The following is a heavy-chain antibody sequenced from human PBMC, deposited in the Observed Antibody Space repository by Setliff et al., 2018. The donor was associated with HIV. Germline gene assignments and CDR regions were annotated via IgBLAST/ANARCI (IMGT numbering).Heavy chain of an antibody. J-gene: IGHJ6*03. Sequence: PSETLSLTCTVSGGSISSHYWNWIRQPPGKGLEWIGYIYYSGSTNYNPSLKSRVTISVDTSKNQFSLKLSSVTAADTAVYYCARGLSIFGVATPGFYSFMDVWGKGTTVTVSS. CDR3: ARGLSIFGVATPGFYSFMDV. V-gene: IGHV4-59*11. CDR2: IYYSGST. D-gene: IGHD3-3*01. CDR1: GGSISSHY.